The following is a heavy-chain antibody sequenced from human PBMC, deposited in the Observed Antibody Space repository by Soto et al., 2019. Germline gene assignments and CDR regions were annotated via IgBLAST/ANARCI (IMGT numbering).Heavy chain of an antibody. J-gene: IGHJ3*02. CDR2: ISGYNGNA. V-gene: IGHV1-18*01. CDR1: GYTFSNYG. D-gene: IGHD2-15*01. Sequence: QVQLVQSGAEVKEPGASLKVSCKASGYTFSNYGISWVRQAPGQGLEWMGWISGYNGNANYAQKVQGRVTMTRNATTSRAYMELKSLRFDDTVVYYRARDQIKYIVEHPTTILDALNIWGQGTMVTVS. CDR3: ARDQIKYIVEHPTTILDALNI.